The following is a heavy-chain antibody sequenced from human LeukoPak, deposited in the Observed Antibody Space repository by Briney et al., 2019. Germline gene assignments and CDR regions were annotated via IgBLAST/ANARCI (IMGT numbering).Heavy chain of an antibody. CDR2: ISGSGGST. CDR3: AKVYYDSSGYYLDY. D-gene: IGHD3-22*01. Sequence: GGSLRLSCAASGFTFSSYSMSWVRQAPGKGLEWVSAISGSGGSTYYADSVKGRFTISRDNSKNTLYLQMNSLRAEDTAVYYSAKVYYDSSGYYLDYWGQGTLVTVSS. V-gene: IGHV3-23*01. J-gene: IGHJ4*02. CDR1: GFTFSSYS.